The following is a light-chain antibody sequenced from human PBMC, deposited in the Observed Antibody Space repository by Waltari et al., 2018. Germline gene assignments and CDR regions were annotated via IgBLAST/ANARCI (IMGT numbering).Light chain of an antibody. CDR1: QDIIRW. Sequence: DIQMTQSPSSVSASVGYRVIITCRASQDIIRWLAWYQQKPGEAPKFLIYDASTLQSGVPSRFSGSGSGKEYTLTISSLQPEDFATYYCQQADRFPLTFGGGTKIEI. J-gene: IGKJ4*01. CDR3: QQADRFPLT. CDR2: DAS. V-gene: IGKV1-12*01.